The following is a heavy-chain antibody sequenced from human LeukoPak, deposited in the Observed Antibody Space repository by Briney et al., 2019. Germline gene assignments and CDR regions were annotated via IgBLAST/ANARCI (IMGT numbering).Heavy chain of an antibody. CDR3: ARDIWFGELATLDY. D-gene: IGHD3-10*01. Sequence: GGSLRLSCAASGFTFSSYGMHWVRQAPGKGLEWVAVIWYDGSNKYYADSVKGRFTISRDNSKNTLYLQMNSLRAEDTAVYYCARDIWFGELATLDYWGQGTPVTVSS. CDR1: GFTFSSYG. V-gene: IGHV3-33*01. J-gene: IGHJ4*02. CDR2: IWYDGSNK.